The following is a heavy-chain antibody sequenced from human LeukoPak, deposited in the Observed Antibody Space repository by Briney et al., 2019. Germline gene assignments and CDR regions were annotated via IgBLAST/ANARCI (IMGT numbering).Heavy chain of an antibody. CDR1: GGSISSYY. V-gene: IGHV4-59*01. J-gene: IGHJ4*02. Sequence: SETLSLTCTVSGGSISSYYWSWIRQPPGKGLEWIGYIYYSGSTNYNPSLKSRVTISVDTSKNQFSLKLSSVTAADTAVYYCARAVEEYCSSTSCSSFDYWGQGTLVTVSS. D-gene: IGHD2-2*01. CDR2: IYYSGST. CDR3: ARAVEEYCSSTSCSSFDY.